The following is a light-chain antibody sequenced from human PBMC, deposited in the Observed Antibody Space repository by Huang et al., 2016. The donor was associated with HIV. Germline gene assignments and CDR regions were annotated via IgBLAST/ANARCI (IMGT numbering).Light chain of an antibody. V-gene: IGKV1-27*01. Sequence: DIQMTQSPSPLSASVGDRVTITCRASQGIRNFVACYQQKPGKPPKRLIYGASTLASGVPSRFSGGGSGTEFTLTIRSLQTEDVATYYCQKYSNDPRAFGQGTRVDIK. CDR3: QKYSNDPRA. CDR1: QGIRNF. J-gene: IGKJ1*01. CDR2: GAS.